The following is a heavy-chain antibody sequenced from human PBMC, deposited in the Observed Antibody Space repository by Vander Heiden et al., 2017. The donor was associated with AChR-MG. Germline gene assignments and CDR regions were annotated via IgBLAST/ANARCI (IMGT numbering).Heavy chain of an antibody. CDR1: GFTFSSYG. CDR2: ISYDGSNK. CDR3: AKDLSNTAMDY. J-gene: IGHJ4*02. D-gene: IGHD5-18*01. Sequence: QVQLVESGGGVVQPGRSLRLSCAASGFTFSSYGMHWVRQAPGKGLEWVAVISYDGSNKYYADSVKGRFTISRDNSKNTLYLQMNSLRAEDTAVYYCAKDLSNTAMDYWGQGTLVTVSS. V-gene: IGHV3-30*18.